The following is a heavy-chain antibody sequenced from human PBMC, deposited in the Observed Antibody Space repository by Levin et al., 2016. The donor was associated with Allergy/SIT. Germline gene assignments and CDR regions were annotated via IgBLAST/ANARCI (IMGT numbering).Heavy chain of an antibody. D-gene: IGHD5-18*01. Sequence: SETLSLTCTVSGGSISTYHWSWIRQPPGKGLEWIGDNYNSGRTNDSPSLSSRATISTDTSKNQVSLLLDSVTAADTAVYYCARDGEHSYGRHFAFWGQGTLVTVSS. V-gene: IGHV4-59*01. CDR1: GGSISTYH. CDR3: ARDGEHSYGRHFAF. J-gene: IGHJ4*02. CDR2: NYNSGRT.